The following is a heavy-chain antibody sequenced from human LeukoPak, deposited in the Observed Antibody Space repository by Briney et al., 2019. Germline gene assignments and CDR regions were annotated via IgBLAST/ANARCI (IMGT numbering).Heavy chain of an antibody. J-gene: IGHJ4*02. V-gene: IGHV1-46*01. CDR2: INPSGGST. Sequence: ASVKVSCKASGYTFTNYYMHWVRQAPGQGLEWMRIINPSGGSTSSAQKFQGRVTMTRDTSTSTFYMELSSLRSEDTAVYYCARDHRDSSSSRGDYFDYWGQGTLATVSS. CDR3: ARDHRDSSSSRGDYFDY. D-gene: IGHD6-6*01. CDR1: GYTFTNYY.